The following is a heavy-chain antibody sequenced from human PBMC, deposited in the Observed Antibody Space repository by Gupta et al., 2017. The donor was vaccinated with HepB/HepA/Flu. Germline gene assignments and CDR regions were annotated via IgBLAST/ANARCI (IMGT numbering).Heavy chain of an antibody. CDR3: AKGVVAATYDY. D-gene: IGHD2-15*01. CDR2: ISGSGDRT. Sequence: EVQLLESGGGLVQPGGSLRLSCAPSGFTFTTYGMAWVRQAPGKGLEWVSSISGSGDRTYYADSVKGRFTISRDNSKNTLYLQMNSLRAGDTAIYYCAKGVVAATYDYWGQGTLVTVSS. J-gene: IGHJ4*02. V-gene: IGHV3-23*01. CDR1: GFTFTTYG.